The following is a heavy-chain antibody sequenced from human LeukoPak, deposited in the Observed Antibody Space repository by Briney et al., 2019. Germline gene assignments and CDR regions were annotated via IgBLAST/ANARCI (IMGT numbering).Heavy chain of an antibody. J-gene: IGHJ4*02. D-gene: IGHD5-24*01. CDR2: ICTSSLFI. CDR1: GFTFSSYS. Sequence: GVSLRLSCAASGFTFSSYSMHWVRQAPGKGLEWVSSICTSSLFIYYADSVKGRFTISRDNAKNSLYLQTNSLRAEDTAVYYCARDGDYTYTYFDYWGQGTLVTVSS. CDR3: ARDGDYTYTYFDY. V-gene: IGHV3-21*01.